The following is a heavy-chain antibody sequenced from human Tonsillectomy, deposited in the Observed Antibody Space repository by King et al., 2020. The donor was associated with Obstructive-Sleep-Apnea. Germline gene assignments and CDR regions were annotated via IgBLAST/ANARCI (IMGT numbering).Heavy chain of an antibody. Sequence: VQLVESGGGLVQPGGSLRLSCAASGFTVSSNYMSWVRQAPGKGLEWGSVIYSGGSKDYADSVKGRFPISRDNSKNTLYLQMNSLRAEDTAVYYCARGGGNSILSPFDYWGQGTLVTVSS. CDR1: GFTVSSNY. V-gene: IGHV3-66*01. J-gene: IGHJ4*02. CDR3: ARGGGNSILSPFDY. CDR2: IYSGGSK. D-gene: IGHD4-23*01.